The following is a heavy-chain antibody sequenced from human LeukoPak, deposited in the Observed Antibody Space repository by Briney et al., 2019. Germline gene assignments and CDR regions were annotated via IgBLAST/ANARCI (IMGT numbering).Heavy chain of an antibody. CDR2: INWNGGST. D-gene: IGHD1-26*01. CDR1: GFTFDDYG. V-gene: IGHV3-20*04. J-gene: IGHJ3*02. CDR3: ARGSLDAFDI. Sequence: GGSLRLSCAASGFTFDDYGMSWVRQATGKGLEWVSGINWNGGSTGYADSVKGRFTISRDNAKNSQYLQMNSLRAEDTAVYYCARGSLDAFDIWGQGTVVTVSS.